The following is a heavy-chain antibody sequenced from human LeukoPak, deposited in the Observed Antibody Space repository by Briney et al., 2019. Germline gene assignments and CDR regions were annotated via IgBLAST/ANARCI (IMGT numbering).Heavy chain of an antibody. J-gene: IGHJ4*02. D-gene: IGHD3-3*01. CDR3: ARASGYIDY. CDR1: GYSITSGYY. V-gene: IGHV4-38-2*02. CDR2: IYHSGNT. Sequence: PSETLSLTCTVSGYSITSGYYWAWIRQSPGKGLEWIGSIYHSGNTYYNPSLKSRVTISVDTSKNRFSLKLSSVTAADTAVYYCARASGYIDYWGQGTLVTVSS.